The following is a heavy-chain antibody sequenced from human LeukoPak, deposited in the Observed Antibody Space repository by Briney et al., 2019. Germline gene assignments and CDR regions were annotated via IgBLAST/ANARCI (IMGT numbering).Heavy chain of an antibody. Sequence: ETLSLTCTVSGGSISNYYWSWIRQPPGKGLEWVSGINWSGGSAGYADSVKGRFTISRDNAKNSVYLRMNSLRAEDTALYYCARDWKYCSGGSCYLPDFWGQGTLVTVSS. CDR1: GGSISNYY. D-gene: IGHD2-15*01. V-gene: IGHV3-20*04. CDR2: INWSGGSA. J-gene: IGHJ4*02. CDR3: ARDWKYCSGGSCYLPDF.